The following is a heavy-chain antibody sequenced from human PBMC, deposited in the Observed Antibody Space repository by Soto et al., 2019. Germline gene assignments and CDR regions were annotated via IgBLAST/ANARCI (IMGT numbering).Heavy chain of an antibody. V-gene: IGHV3-74*01. CDR2: INHDGSKT. CDR3: VREPWGFSGTWYDY. J-gene: IGHJ4*02. D-gene: IGHD6-13*01. Sequence: GGSLRLSCVASKFSFNNYWMHWVRQVPGKGPAWVSRINHDGSKTEYADSVKGRFTISRDNTKNTLYLQMNSLRVEDTAMYYCVREPWGFSGTWYDYWGQGTLVTVSS. CDR1: KFSFNNYW.